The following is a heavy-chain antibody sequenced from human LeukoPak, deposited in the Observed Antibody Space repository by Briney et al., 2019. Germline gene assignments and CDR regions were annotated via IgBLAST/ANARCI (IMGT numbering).Heavy chain of an antibody. CDR2: IKSKTYGGTA. J-gene: IGHJ4*02. Sequence: KPGGSLRLSCAASGFTFNNAWMSWVRPAPGKGLEWIGRIKSKTYGGTADYAAPVKGRFTISRDDSKNILYLQMNSLKTEDSAMYFCSTSGQHWDVFDFWGQGTLVTVSS. D-gene: IGHD1-1*01. CDR3: STSGQHWDVFDF. CDR1: GFTFNNAW. V-gene: IGHV3-15*01.